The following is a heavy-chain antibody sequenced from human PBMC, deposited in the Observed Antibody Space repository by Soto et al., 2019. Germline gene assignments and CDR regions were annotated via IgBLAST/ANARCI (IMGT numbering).Heavy chain of an antibody. CDR3: KTYKVDTIVNSDRCKWLEP. V-gene: IGHV3-23*01. Sequence: EVQLLESGGGLVQPGGSLRLSCAASGFTFSSSAMSWVRQAPGKGLEWVSAIRGTNGNTHYAESVKGRLTISRDNSKNTLYLQMNLLRAEDTTVYYCKTYKVDTIVNSDRCKWLEPWGQGTLVIVSS. CDR1: GFTFSSSA. D-gene: IGHD5-12*01. J-gene: IGHJ5*02. CDR2: IRGTNGNT.